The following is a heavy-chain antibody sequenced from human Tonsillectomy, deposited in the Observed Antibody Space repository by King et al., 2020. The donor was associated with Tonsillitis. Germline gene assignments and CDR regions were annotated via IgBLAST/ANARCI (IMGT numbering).Heavy chain of an antibody. Sequence: VQLQQWGAGLLKPSETLSLTCAVYGGSFSDYYWSWIRQPPGKGLEWIGEINHSGSTNYNPSLKSRVTISVDTSKNQFSLKLSSVTAADTAVYYCARGEVTVRYSYGQYYFDYWGQGNLVTVSS. CDR1: GGSFSDYY. V-gene: IGHV4-34*01. CDR3: ARGEVTVRYSYGQYYFDY. D-gene: IGHD5-18*01. CDR2: INHSGST. J-gene: IGHJ4*02.